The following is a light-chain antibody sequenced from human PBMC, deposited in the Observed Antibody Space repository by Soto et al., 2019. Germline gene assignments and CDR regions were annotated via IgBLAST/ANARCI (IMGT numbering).Light chain of an antibody. CDR1: QSVRSSF. V-gene: IGKV3-20*01. CDR2: DVS. CDR3: QQYENSVMYT. Sequence: EIVLTQSPGTLSLSPGERAALCCRASQSVRSSFFAWYQQKPGQAPRLLIYDVSVRATGIPDRFSGSGSGTDFTLTINRLEPEDFAVYYCQQYENSVMYTFGQGTKLEIK. J-gene: IGKJ2*01.